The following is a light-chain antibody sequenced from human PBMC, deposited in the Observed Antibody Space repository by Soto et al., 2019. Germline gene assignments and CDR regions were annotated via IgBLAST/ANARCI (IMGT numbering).Light chain of an antibody. CDR1: QDIRGA. CDR2: DAS. V-gene: IGKV1-13*02. Sequence: QLTQSPASLSASVGERVTITCRASQDIRGALAWYQQSPGEAPQLLIYDASTLESGVPSRFSGSSSGTHFTLTISSLQPEDFATSYCQQFLSYPITFGQGTRLEI. J-gene: IGKJ5*01. CDR3: QQFLSYPIT.